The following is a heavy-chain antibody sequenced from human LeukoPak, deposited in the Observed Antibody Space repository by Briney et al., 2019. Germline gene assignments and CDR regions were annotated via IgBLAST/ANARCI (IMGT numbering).Heavy chain of an antibody. D-gene: IGHD6-6*01. CDR3: TTDFLAARHTFYYYYGMDV. J-gene: IGHJ6*02. Sequence: GGSLRLSCAASGFTFSNAWMNWVRQAPGKGLEWVGRIKSKTDGGTTDYAAPVKGRFAISRDDSKNTLYLQMNSLKTEDTAVYYCTTDFLAARHTFYYYYGMDVWGQGTTVTVSS. CDR1: GFTFSNAW. CDR2: IKSKTDGGTT. V-gene: IGHV3-15*07.